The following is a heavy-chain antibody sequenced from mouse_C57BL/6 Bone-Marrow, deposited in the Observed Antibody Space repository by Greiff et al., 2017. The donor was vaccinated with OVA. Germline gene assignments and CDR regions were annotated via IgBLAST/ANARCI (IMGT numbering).Heavy chain of an antibody. CDR2: IDPSDSYT. CDR3: ARGDYYGSSSLVSY. D-gene: IGHD1-1*01. J-gene: IGHJ3*01. Sequence: QVQLQQPGAELVMPGASVKLSCKASGYTFTNYWMHWVKQRPGQGLEWIGEIDPSDSYTNYNQKFKGKSTLTVDKSSSTAYMQLSSLTSEDSAVYYCARGDYYGSSSLVSYWGQGTLVTVSA. V-gene: IGHV1-69*01. CDR1: GYTFTNYW.